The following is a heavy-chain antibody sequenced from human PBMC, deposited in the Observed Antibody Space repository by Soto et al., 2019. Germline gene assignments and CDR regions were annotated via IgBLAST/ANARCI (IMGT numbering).Heavy chain of an antibody. CDR1: SGSISSSNW. CDR3: ATGDFGVWLAFHI. D-gene: IGHD2-8*01. J-gene: IGHJ3*02. CDR2: IYHSGNT. V-gene: IGHV4-4*02. Sequence: PSETLSLTCAVSSGSISSSNWWSWVRQPPGKGLEWMGEIYHSGNTNYNPSLKSRVTISMDTSKKQFSLKLSSVTAADTAVYYCATGDFGVWLAFHIWGQGTMVTVSS.